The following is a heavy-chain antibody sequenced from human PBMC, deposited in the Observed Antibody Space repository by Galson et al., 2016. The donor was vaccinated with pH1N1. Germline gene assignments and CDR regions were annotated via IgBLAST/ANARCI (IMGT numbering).Heavy chain of an antibody. CDR3: AREWGLGAAGPLDS. CDR2: IGSSGNV. J-gene: IGHJ4*02. CDR1: GFTLSDYY. D-gene: IGHD6-13*01. V-gene: IGHV3-11*01. Sequence: SLRLSCAASGFTLSDYYMNWIRETPERGLEWLSSIGSSGNVAYADSVKGRFTISRDNAPNSLLLQMDSLRVDDTALYYCAREWGLGAAGPLDSWGQGALVIVSS.